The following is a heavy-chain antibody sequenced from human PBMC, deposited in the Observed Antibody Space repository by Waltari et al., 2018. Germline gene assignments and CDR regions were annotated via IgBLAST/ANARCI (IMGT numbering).Heavy chain of an antibody. CDR2: IIPNVGTA. D-gene: IGHD4-17*01. J-gene: IGHJ1*01. CDR3: ARGSRTYDYGDYTHEYFQH. CDR1: GGTFSSYA. Sequence: QVQLVQSGAEVKKPGSSVKVSCKASGGTFSSYAISWVRQAPGQGLEWMGGIIPNVGTANHPQKFQGRVTITTDQSTSTAYMELSSLRSEDTAVYYCARGSRTYDYGDYTHEYFQHWGQGTLVTVSS. V-gene: IGHV1-69*05.